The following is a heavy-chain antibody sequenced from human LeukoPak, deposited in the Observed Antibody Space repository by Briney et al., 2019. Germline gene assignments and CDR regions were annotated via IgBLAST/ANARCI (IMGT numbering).Heavy chain of an antibody. V-gene: IGHV3-66*01. CDR1: GFTVSSNY. D-gene: IGHD2-8*01. CDR3: AIDYVWDAFDI. Sequence: PGGSLRLSCAASGFTVSSNYMSWVRQAPGKGLEWVAVIYSGGSTYYADSVKGRFTISRDNSKNTLYLQMNSLRAEDTAVYYCAIDYVWDAFDIWGQGTMVTVSS. CDR2: IYSGGST. J-gene: IGHJ3*02.